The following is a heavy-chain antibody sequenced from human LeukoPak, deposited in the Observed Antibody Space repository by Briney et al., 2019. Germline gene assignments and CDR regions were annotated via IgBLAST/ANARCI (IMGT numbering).Heavy chain of an antibody. D-gene: IGHD5-24*01. CDR3: ARVKGDGINWFDP. CDR2: INHSGST. Sequence: SETLSLTCAVYGGSFSGYYWSWIRQPPGKGLEWIGEINHSGSTNYNPSLKSRVTISVDTSKNQFSLKLSSVTAADTAVYYCARVKGDGINWFDPWGQGTLITVSS. V-gene: IGHV4-34*01. J-gene: IGHJ5*02. CDR1: GGSFSGYY.